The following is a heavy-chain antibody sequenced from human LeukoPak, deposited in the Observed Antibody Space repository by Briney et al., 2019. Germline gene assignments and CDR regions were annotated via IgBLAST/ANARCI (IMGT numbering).Heavy chain of an antibody. CDR2: IIPIFGTA. D-gene: IGHD2-15*01. CDR3: ARAGYASDCSGGSCYWNNWFDP. J-gene: IGHJ5*02. V-gene: IGHV1-69*13. Sequence: SVKVSCKASGGTFSSYAISWVRQAPGQGLEWMGGIIPIFGTANYAQKFQGRVTITADESTSTAYMELSSLRSEDTAVYYCARAGYASDCSGGSCYWNNWFDPWGQGTLVTVSS. CDR1: GGTFSSYA.